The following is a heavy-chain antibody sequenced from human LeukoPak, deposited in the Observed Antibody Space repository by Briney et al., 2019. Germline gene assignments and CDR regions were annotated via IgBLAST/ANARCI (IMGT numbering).Heavy chain of an antibody. CDR3: ARGPYSYDSSGAFDI. Sequence: SETLSLTCAVYGGSFSGYYWSWIRQPPGKGLEWIGEINHSGSTNYNPSLKSRVTISVDTSKNQFSLKLSSVTAADTAVYYCARGPYSYDSSGAFDIWGQGTMVTVSS. D-gene: IGHD3-22*01. CDR1: GGSFSGYY. J-gene: IGHJ3*02. V-gene: IGHV4-34*01. CDR2: INHSGST.